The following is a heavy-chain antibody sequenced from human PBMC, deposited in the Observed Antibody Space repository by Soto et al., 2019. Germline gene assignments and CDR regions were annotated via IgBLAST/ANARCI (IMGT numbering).Heavy chain of an antibody. Sequence: GGSLKISCKGSGYSFTSYWIGWVRQMPGKGLEWMGIIYPGDSDTRYSPSFQGQVTISADKSISTAYLQWSSLKASDTAMYYCARGAVVVPAATTQYYYYYGMDVWGQGTTVTVSS. CDR2: IYPGDSDT. V-gene: IGHV5-51*01. CDR3: ARGAVVVPAATTQYYYYYGMDV. CDR1: GYSFTSYW. D-gene: IGHD2-2*01. J-gene: IGHJ6*02.